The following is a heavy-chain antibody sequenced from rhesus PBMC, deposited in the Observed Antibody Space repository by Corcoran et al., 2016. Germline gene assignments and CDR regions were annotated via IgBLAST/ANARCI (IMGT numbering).Heavy chain of an antibody. CDR2: SGGSNGIT. J-gene: IGHJ4*01. CDR1: GGSISGHY. CDR3: ARRSGSWKAAYDY. V-gene: IGHV4-165*01. D-gene: IGHD6-25*01. Sequence: QVQLQESGPGQVKPSETLSLTCSVLGGSISGHYCTWLRPPPGKGLEGIGYSGGSNGITDYNASLKSRVTISKDTSKNQFSLKLSSVTAADTAVYYCARRSGSWKAAYDYWGQGVLVTVSS.